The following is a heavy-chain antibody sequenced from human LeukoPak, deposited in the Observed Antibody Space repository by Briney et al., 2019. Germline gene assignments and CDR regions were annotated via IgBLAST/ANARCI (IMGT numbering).Heavy chain of an antibody. CDR1: GFTFSSYA. Sequence: GGSLRLSCAASGFTFSSYAMSWVRQAPGKGLEWVAVISYDGNNKYYADSVKFRFTISRDNFKNTLYLQMNSLRAEDTAVYYCAKVDKDGYNFIDYFDYWGQGTLVTVSS. D-gene: IGHD5-24*01. J-gene: IGHJ4*02. CDR2: ISYDGNNK. CDR3: AKVDKDGYNFIDYFDY. V-gene: IGHV3-30*18.